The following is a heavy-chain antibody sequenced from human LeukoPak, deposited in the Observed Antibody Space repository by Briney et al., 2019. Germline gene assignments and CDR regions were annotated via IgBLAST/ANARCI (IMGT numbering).Heavy chain of an antibody. CDR1: GFSISSGHL. CDR2: ISYNGNT. J-gene: IGHJ5*02. Sequence: SETLSLTCTVTGFSISSGHLWGWIRQSPGKGLEWIGSISYNGNTYYNPSLRSRVTISRDTSKNQFSLKLTFVTAADTAVYSCARDPRGYNWFDPWGQGTLAIVSS. CDR3: ARDPRGYNWFDP. D-gene: IGHD3-10*01. V-gene: IGHV4-38-2*02.